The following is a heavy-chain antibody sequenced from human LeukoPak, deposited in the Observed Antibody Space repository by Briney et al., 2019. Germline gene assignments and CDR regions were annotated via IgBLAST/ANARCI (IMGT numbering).Heavy chain of an antibody. D-gene: IGHD3-9*01. CDR1: GYTFTGYY. Sequence: ASVKVSCKASGYTFTGYYMHWVRQAPGQGLEWMGWINPNSGGTNYAQKFQGRVTMTRDTSISTAYMELSRLRSDDTAVYYCARDRNLDWSLRRGYFDYWGQGTLVTVSS. V-gene: IGHV1-2*02. CDR3: ARDRNLDWSLRRGYFDY. CDR2: INPNSGGT. J-gene: IGHJ4*02.